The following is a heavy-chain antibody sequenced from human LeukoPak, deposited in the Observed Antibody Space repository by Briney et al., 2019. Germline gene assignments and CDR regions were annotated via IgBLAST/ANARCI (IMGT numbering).Heavy chain of an antibody. V-gene: IGHV3-53*01. CDR1: GFTFSSHD. CDR3: ARETPWNYRFDY. CDR2: IYSGGST. Sequence: GGSLRLSCAASGFTFSSHDMSWVRQAPGKGLEWVSVIYSGGSTYYAGSVKGRFTISRDNSKNTLSLQMNSLRAEATAVYYCARETPWNYRFDYWGQGTLVTVSS. D-gene: IGHD1-7*01. J-gene: IGHJ4*02.